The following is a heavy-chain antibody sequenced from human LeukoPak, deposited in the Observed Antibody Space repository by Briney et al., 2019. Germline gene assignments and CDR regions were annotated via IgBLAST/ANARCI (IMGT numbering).Heavy chain of an antibody. Sequence: ASVKVSCKASGYTFTGYYLHWVRQAPGQGLEWMGIINPSGGSTSYAQTFQGRVTMTRDTSTSTVYMELSSLKSEDTAMYYCARGDDYGGNPDYWGQGTLVTVSS. CDR1: GYTFTGYY. CDR3: ARGDDYGGNPDY. CDR2: INPSGGST. J-gene: IGHJ4*02. D-gene: IGHD4-17*01. V-gene: IGHV1-46*01.